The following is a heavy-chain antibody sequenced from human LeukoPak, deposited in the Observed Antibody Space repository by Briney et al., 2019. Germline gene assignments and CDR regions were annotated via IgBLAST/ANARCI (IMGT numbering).Heavy chain of an antibody. V-gene: IGHV3-66*01. CDR1: GFTVSSKC. CDR3: ARDCSASSSDYYPLGY. D-gene: IGHD3-22*01. J-gene: IGHJ4*02. CDR2: IYSGGDT. Sequence: GGSLRLSCAASGFTVSSKCMSWVRQAPGKGLEWVSVIYSGGDTYYADSVKGRFTISRDNSKNTVYLQMNSLRAEDTAVYYCARDCSASSSDYYPLGYWGQGTLVTVSS.